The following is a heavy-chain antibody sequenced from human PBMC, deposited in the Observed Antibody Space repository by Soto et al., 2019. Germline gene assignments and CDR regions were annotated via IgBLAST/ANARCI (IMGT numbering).Heavy chain of an antibody. Sequence: SETLSLTCTVSGGSISSYYWSWIRQPPGKGLEWIGYIYYSGSTNYNPSLKSRVTISVDTSKNQFSLKLSSVTAADTAVYYCARFRTYYYDSSGYSFGYWGQGTLVTVS. J-gene: IGHJ4*02. V-gene: IGHV4-59*08. D-gene: IGHD3-22*01. CDR2: IYYSGST. CDR3: ARFRTYYYDSSGYSFGY. CDR1: GGSISSYY.